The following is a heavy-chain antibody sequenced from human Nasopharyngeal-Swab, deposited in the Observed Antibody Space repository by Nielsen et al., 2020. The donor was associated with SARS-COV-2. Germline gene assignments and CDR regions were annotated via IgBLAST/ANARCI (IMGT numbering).Heavy chain of an antibody. CDR2: ISGSGSTI. Sequence: GGSLRLSCAASGFTFSSFAMNWVRQAPGKGLEWVSYISGSGSTIYYADSVRGRFTISRDNAMNSLYLQMNSLRAEDTAVYYCARGDDSSGFSITLDYWGQGTLVTVSS. CDR3: ARGDDSSGFSITLDY. CDR1: GFTFSSFA. J-gene: IGHJ4*02. D-gene: IGHD3-22*01. V-gene: IGHV3-48*03.